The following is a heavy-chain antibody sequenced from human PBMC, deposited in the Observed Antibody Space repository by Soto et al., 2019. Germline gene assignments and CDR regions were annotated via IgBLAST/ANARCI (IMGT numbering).Heavy chain of an antibody. V-gene: IGHV3-21*01. Sequence: GGPLGLWWAAAGVTFVSHSTKWGRQVPGKGLEWVSSISSSSSYIYYADSVKGRFTISRDNAKNSLYLQMNSLRAEDTALYYCAGVKRFLSYGMDVWGQGTTVTVSS. CDR2: ISSSSSYI. J-gene: IGHJ6*02. CDR1: GVTFVSHS. CDR3: AGVKRFLSYGMDV. D-gene: IGHD3-3*01.